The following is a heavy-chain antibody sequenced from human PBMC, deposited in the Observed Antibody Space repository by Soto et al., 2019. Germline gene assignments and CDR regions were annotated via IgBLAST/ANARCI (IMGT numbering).Heavy chain of an antibody. V-gene: IGHV4-59*05. CDR2: LYYTGTT. Sequence: QVQLVESGGGVVQPGRSLRLSCAASGFMFSGFGMHWVRQAPGKGLEWIGSLYYTGTTYYNSSLKSRVTISADKSQNQFSLRLSSVTAADTAVYYCGAYCSRTYCYDWFDPWGQGTLVTVSS. D-gene: IGHD2-2*01. CDR1: GFMFSGFG. CDR3: GAYCSRTYCYDWFDP. J-gene: IGHJ5*02.